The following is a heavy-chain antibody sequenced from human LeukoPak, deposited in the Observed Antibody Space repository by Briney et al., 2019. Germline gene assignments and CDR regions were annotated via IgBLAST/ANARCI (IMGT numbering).Heavy chain of an antibody. CDR3: AELGITMIGGV. D-gene: IGHD3-10*02. J-gene: IGHJ6*04. CDR1: RFTFSSYE. V-gene: IGHV3-48*03. CDR2: ISSSGSTI. Sequence: GGSLRISCAASRFTFSSYEMNWVRQAPGKGLEWVSNISSSGSTIYYADSVKGRFTISRDNAKNSLYLQMNSLRAEDTAVYYCAELGITMIGGVWGKGTTVTISS.